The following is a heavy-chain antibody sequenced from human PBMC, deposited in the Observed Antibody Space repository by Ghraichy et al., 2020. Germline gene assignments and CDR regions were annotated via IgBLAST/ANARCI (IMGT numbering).Heavy chain of an antibody. CDR3: ARLTHDYGDYRHFDY. D-gene: IGHD4-17*01. J-gene: IGHJ4*02. CDR1: GYSFTNYW. CDR2: IYPDDSDT. V-gene: IGHV5-51*01. Sequence: GESLNISCKVSGYSFTNYWIGWVRQMPGKGLEWMGIIYPDDSDTRYSPSFQGQVTISADKSISTAYLQWSSLKTSDTAMYYCARLTHDYGDYRHFDYWGQGTLVTVSS.